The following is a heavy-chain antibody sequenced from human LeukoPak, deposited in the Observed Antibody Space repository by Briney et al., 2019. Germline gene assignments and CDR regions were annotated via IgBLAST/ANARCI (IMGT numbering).Heavy chain of an antibody. J-gene: IGHJ4*02. V-gene: IGHV1-2*02. CDR2: INPNSGGT. D-gene: IGHD2/OR15-2a*01. Sequence: ASVKVSCKASGYTFTGYYMHWVRQAPGQGLEWMGWINPNSGGTKYSQKFQGRVTITRDTSASTAYKELSSLRSEDTAVYYCARGLPTENTANLLGIDYWGQGTLVTVSS. CDR1: GYTFTGYY. CDR3: ARGLPTENTANLLGIDY.